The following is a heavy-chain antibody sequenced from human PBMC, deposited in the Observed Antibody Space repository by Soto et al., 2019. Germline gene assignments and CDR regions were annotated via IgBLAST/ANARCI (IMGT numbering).Heavy chain of an antibody. CDR1: GGSISSGGYS. V-gene: IGHV4-30-2*01. J-gene: IGHJ4*02. CDR2: IYHSGST. Sequence: QLLESGSGLVKPSQTLSLTCAVSGGSISSGGYSWSWIRQPPGKGLEWIGYIYHSGSTYYNPSLKSRVTISVDRSKNQFSLKLSSVTAADTAVYYCASYRDVYFDYWGQGTLVTVSS. CDR3: ASYRDVYFDY.